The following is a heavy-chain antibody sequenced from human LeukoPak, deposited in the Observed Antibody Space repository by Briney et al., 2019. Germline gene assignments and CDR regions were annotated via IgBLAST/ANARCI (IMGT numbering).Heavy chain of an antibody. V-gene: IGHV4-4*07. CDR1: GGSISSYY. J-gene: IGHJ4*02. CDR2: IYTSGST. Sequence: ESSETLSLTCTVSGGSISSYYWSWIRQPAGKGLEWIGRIYTSGSTNYNPSLKSRVTMSVDTSKNQFSLKLSSVTAADTAVYYCAREVGSSWTTYSSGRWGPVESIGYFDYWGQGTLVTVSS. CDR3: AREVGSSWTTYSSGRWGPVESIGYFDY. D-gene: IGHD6-19*01.